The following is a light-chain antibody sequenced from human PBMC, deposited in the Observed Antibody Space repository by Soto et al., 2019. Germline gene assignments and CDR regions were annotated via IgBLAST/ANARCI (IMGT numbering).Light chain of an antibody. Sequence: RSCRASQSLTNNYFAWYQQKLGXXXRXXXYDASSRASGIPARFSGSGYGTEFTLTISSLQSEDFAIYYCQQYNDWPRTFGQGTKVDIK. V-gene: IGKV3-15*01. CDR1: QSLTNN. CDR2: DAS. CDR3: QQYNDWPRT. J-gene: IGKJ1*01.